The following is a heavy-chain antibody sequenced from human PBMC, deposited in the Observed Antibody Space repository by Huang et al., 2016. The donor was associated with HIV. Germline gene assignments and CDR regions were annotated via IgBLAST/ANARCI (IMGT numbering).Heavy chain of an antibody. J-gene: IGHJ4*02. D-gene: IGHD6-13*01. CDR2: ITDAGHT. Sequence: EVQLLESGGGLLQPGGSLRLSCAASGFTFSSYAMTWVRQTPGKGLEWVSTITDAGHTDYADSVKGRFTISRDNSKNTLYIQMNSLRAEDTALYYCAKQAPYGTTWYGGSDYWGQGTLVTVSS. V-gene: IGHV3-23*01. CDR3: AKQAPYGTTWYGGSDY. CDR1: GFTFSSYA.